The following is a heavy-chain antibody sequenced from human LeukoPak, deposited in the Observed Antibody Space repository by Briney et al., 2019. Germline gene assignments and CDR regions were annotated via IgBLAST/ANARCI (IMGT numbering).Heavy chain of an antibody. D-gene: IGHD1-26*01. J-gene: IGHJ4*02. CDR1: EYTFTTYY. CDR3: ARLPVGATSWTDY. Sequence: ASVKVSCKASEYTFTTYYIHWVRQAPGQGLEWMGIINPSGGSTSYAQKFQGRVTMTRDMSTSTVYMELSSLRSEDTAVYYCARLPVGATSWTDYWGQGTLVTVSS. V-gene: IGHV1-46*01. CDR2: INPSGGST.